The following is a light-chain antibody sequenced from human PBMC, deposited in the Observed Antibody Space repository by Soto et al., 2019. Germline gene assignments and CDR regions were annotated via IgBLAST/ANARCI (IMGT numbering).Light chain of an antibody. CDR1: SSDVGGYNY. CDR2: EVS. CDR3: SSYAGSNTRGV. J-gene: IGLJ2*01. Sequence: QSALTQPPSASGSPGQSVTISCTGTSSDVGGYNYVSWYQQRPGKAPKLMIYEVSKRPSGVPDRFSGSKSGNTASLTVSGLQAEDEADYYCSSYAGSNTRGVFGGGTKMTVL. V-gene: IGLV2-8*01.